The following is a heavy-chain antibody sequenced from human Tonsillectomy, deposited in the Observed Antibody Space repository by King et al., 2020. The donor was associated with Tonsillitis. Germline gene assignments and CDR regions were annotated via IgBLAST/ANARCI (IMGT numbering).Heavy chain of an antibody. J-gene: IGHJ6*03. CDR1: GFTFSSYA. V-gene: IGHV3-23*04. Sequence: VQLVESGGGLVQPGGSLRLSCAASGFTFSSYAMSWVRQAPGKGLEWVSDISGSGGSTYYADSVKGRFTISRDNSKNTLYLHMSSLRAEDAAVYYCATGGMGYSYGQDYHYMDVWGKGTTVTVSS. CDR3: ATGGMGYSYGQDYHYMDV. D-gene: IGHD5-18*01. CDR2: ISGSGGST.